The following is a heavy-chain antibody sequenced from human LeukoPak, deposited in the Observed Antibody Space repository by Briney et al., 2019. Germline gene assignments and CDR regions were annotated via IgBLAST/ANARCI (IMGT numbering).Heavy chain of an antibody. V-gene: IGHV4-34*01. D-gene: IGHD3-9*01. CDR2: INRSGST. CDR1: GGSFSGYY. J-gene: IGHJ6*02. Sequence: SETLSLTCAVYGGSFSGYYWSWIRQPPGRGLEWIGEINRSGSTNYNPSLKSRVTISVDTSKNQFSLKLSSVTAADTAVYYCARLTGYSYYYYYYGMDVWGQGTTVTVSS. CDR3: ARLTGYSYYYYYYGMDV.